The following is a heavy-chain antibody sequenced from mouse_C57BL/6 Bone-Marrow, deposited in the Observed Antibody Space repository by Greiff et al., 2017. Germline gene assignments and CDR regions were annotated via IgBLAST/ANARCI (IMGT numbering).Heavy chain of an antibody. CDR2: ISNGGGST. V-gene: IGHV5-12*01. CDR3: ASPSAYYSNYGYFDV. Sequence: EVKLVESGGGLVQPGGSLKLSCAASGFTFSDYYMYWVRQTPEKRLEWVAYISNGGGSTYYPDTVKGRFTISRDNAKNTLYLQMSRLKSEDTAMYYCASPSAYYSNYGYFDVWGTGTTVTVSS. CDR1: GFTFSDYY. J-gene: IGHJ1*03. D-gene: IGHD2-5*01.